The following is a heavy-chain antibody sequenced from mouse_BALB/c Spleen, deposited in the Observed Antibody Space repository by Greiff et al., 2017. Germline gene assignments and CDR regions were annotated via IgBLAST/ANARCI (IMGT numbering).Heavy chain of an antibody. Sequence: EVKLMESGGDLVKPGGSLKLSCAASGFTFSSYGMSWVRQTPDKRLEWVATISSGGSYTYYPDSVKGRFTISRDNAKNTLYLQMSSLKSEDTAMYYCARPLTTVVATDAMDYWGQGTSVTVSS. J-gene: IGHJ4*01. V-gene: IGHV5-6*01. CDR1: GFTFSSYG. CDR2: ISSGGSYT. CDR3: ARPLTTVVATDAMDY. D-gene: IGHD1-1*01.